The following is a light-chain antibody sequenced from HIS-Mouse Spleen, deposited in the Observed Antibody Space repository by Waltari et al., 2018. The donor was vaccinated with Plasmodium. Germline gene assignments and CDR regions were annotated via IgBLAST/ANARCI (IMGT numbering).Light chain of an antibody. CDR1: SSNIGSNY. Sequence: QSVLTQPPSASGTHGRRVTISCSGSSSNIGSNYVYWYQKLPGPAPKLLIYRNKQRPSGVPARFSGSKSGTSASLAISGLRSEDEADYYCAAWDDSLSGWVFGGGTKLTVL. CDR2: RNK. CDR3: AAWDDSLSGWV. J-gene: IGLJ3*02. V-gene: IGLV1-47*01.